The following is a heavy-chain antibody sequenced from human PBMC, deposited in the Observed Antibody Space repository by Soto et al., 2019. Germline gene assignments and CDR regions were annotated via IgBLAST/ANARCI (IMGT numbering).Heavy chain of an antibody. CDR3: AREVVVVPASLTAPQNNLFYP. CDR2: IYYSGST. Sequence: SETLSLTCTVSGGSISSYYWSWIRQPPGKGLEWIGYIYYSGSTNYNPSLKSRVTISVDTSKNQFSLKLSSVTAADTAVYYCAREVVVVPASLTAPQNNLFYPCGQGTLVTVSS. D-gene: IGHD2-2*01. CDR1: GGSISSYY. V-gene: IGHV4-59*01. J-gene: IGHJ5*02.